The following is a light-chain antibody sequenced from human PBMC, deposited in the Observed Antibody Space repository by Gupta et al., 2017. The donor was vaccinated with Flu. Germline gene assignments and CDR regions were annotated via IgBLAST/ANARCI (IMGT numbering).Light chain of an antibody. J-gene: IGLJ1*01. CDR3: AAWDDSLNGFYV. Sequence: SVLTQPPSASGTPGLRVTISCSGSSSNIGSNTVNWYQRLPGTAPKLLIYSNNQRPSGVPDRFSGSKSGTSASLAISGLQSEDEADYYCAAWDDSLNGFYVFGTGTEVTVL. CDR2: SNN. CDR1: SSNIGSNT. V-gene: IGLV1-44*01.